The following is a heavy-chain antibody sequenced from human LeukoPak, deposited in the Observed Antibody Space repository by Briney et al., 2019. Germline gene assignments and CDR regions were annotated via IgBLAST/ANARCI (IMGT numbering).Heavy chain of an antibody. D-gene: IGHD3-22*01. CDR2: ISHSGSS. J-gene: IGHJ4*02. V-gene: IGHV4-38-2*02. CDR3: ARDGYYYDGSFEY. CDR1: GYSISSGYF. Sequence: SETLSLTCAVSGYSISSGYFWAWIRQPPGKGLEWIGSISHSGSSYSKPSLKSRVIISVDTSNNQFSLKLTSVTAADTATYYCARDGYYYDGSFEYWGQGIRVVVSS.